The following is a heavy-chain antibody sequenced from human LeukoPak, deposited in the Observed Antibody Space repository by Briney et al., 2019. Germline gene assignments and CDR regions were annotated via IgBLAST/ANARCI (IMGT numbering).Heavy chain of an antibody. D-gene: IGHD6-19*01. J-gene: IGHJ4*02. V-gene: IGHV1-3*01. CDR2: INAGNGNT. CDR3: ARDLWGSGWRFDY. Sequence: GASVKVSCKASGYTFTSYGISWVRQAPGQGLEWMGWINAGNGNTKYSQKFQGRVTITRDTSASTAYMELSSLRSEDTAVYYCARDLWGSGWRFDYWGQGTLVTVSS. CDR1: GYTFTSYG.